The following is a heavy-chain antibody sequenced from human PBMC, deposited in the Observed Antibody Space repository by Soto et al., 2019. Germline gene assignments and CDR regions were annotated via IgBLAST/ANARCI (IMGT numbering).Heavy chain of an antibody. CDR1: GGSFSGYY. Sequence: SETLSLTCAVYGGSFSGYYWSWIRQPPGKGLEWIGEINHSGSTNYNPSLKSRVTISVDTSKNQFSLKLSSVTAADTAVYYCARSDVVVGMGNGFDPWGQETLITVSS. CDR3: ARSDVVVGMGNGFDP. D-gene: IGHD2-15*01. J-gene: IGHJ5*02. CDR2: INHSGST. V-gene: IGHV4-34*01.